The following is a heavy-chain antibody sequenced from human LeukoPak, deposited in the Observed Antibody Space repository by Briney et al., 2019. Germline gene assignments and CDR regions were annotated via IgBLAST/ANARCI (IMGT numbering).Heavy chain of an antibody. Sequence: GGSLILSCAGSGFTLSNYWMTWVRQAPGKGLEWVANIKEDGSEKYYVDSVKGRFTISRDNAKNSLYLQMNSLRAEDTAVYYCARDPSSDAFDIWGQGTMVTVSS. CDR1: GFTLSNYW. J-gene: IGHJ3*02. V-gene: IGHV3-7*05. CDR3: ARDPSSDAFDI. CDR2: IKEDGSEK.